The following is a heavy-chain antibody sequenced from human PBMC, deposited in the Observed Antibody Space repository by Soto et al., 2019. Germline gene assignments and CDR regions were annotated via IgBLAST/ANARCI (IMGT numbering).Heavy chain of an antibody. Sequence: PSETLSLTCTVSGGSISSGGYYWSWIRQHPGKGLEWIGYIYYSGSTYYNPSLKSRVTISVDTSKNQFSLKLSSVTAADTAVYYCAREPYHDFWSGYPAYGLDPWGQGTLVTVS. J-gene: IGHJ5*02. CDR3: AREPYHDFWSGYPAYGLDP. CDR1: GGSISSGGYY. CDR2: IYYSGST. V-gene: IGHV4-31*03. D-gene: IGHD3-3*01.